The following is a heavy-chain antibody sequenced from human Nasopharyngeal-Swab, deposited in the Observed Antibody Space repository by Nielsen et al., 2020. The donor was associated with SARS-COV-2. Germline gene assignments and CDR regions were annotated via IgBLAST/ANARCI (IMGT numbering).Heavy chain of an antibody. Sequence: GESLKISCAASGFTFNNYNFNWVRQAPGKGLEWVSSISSSSSYIYYADSVKGRFTISRDNAKNSLYLQMNSLRAEDTAVYYCARDTKRQTWIQLWRYFDYWGQGTLVTVSS. CDR1: GFTFNNYN. CDR3: ARDTKRQTWIQLWRYFDY. J-gene: IGHJ4*02. D-gene: IGHD5-18*01. V-gene: IGHV3-21*01. CDR2: ISSSSSYI.